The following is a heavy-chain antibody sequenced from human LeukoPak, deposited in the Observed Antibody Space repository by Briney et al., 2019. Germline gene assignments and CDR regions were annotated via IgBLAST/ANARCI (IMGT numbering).Heavy chain of an antibody. Sequence: GGSLRLSCAASGFTFSNYVMIWVRQAPGKGLEWVSSISGSGGSTYYADSVKGRFTISRDNSKNTLYLQMNSLRAEDTAVYYCAKCPNWELLADYWGQGTLVTVSS. CDR1: GFTFSNYV. CDR3: AKCPNWELLADY. D-gene: IGHD1-26*01. CDR2: ISGSGGST. J-gene: IGHJ4*02. V-gene: IGHV3-23*01.